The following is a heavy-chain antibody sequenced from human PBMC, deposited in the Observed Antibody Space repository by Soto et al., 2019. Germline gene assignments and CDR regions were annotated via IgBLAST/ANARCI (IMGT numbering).Heavy chain of an antibody. J-gene: IGHJ4*02. CDR2: INHSGST. CDR1: GGSFSGYY. Sequence: SETLSLTCAVYGGSFSGYYWSWIRQPPGKGLEWIGEINHSGSTNYNPSLKSRVTISVDTSKNQFSLKLSSVTAADTAVYYCARDTRVLFSAGGEYYFDYWGQGTLVTVSS. CDR3: ARDTRVLFSAGGEYYFDY. D-gene: IGHD2-21*01. V-gene: IGHV4-34*01.